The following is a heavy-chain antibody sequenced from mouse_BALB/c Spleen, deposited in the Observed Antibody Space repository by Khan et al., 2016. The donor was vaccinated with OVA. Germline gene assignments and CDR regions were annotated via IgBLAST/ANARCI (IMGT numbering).Heavy chain of an antibody. CDR1: GYTFTTYW. CDR2: INPSTSYI. Sequence: QVQLKESGAELAKPWASVKMSCKASGYTFTTYWMHWIKQRPGQGLEWIGYINPSTSYIEYNQKFKDKATLTADKSSSTAYMQLSSLTSEDSAISYCTRRRLYCTFAYWGQGTLVTVSS. CDR3: TRRRLYCTFAY. J-gene: IGHJ3*01. D-gene: IGHD2-12*01. V-gene: IGHV1-7*01.